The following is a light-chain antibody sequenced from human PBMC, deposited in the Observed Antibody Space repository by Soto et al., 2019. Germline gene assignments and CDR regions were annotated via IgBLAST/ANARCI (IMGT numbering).Light chain of an antibody. CDR1: QSLVFTDGNNY. CDR3: TQGSGWPWT. V-gene: IGKV2-30*01. Sequence: EAVMTQSPLFLHVSLGQPASISCRSSQSLVFTDGNNYLEWFQQRPGQAPRRLIYKASNRDSGVPDRFSGSGSGTDFTLKISRVEAEDVGVYYCTQGSGWPWTFGQGTKVDIK. J-gene: IGKJ1*01. CDR2: KAS.